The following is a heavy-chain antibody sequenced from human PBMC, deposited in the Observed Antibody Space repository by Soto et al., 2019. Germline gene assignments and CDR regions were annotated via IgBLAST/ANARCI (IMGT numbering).Heavy chain of an antibody. Sequence: QVQLVQSGAEVKKPGSSVKVSCKASGGTFSSYAISWVRQAPGQGLEWMGGIIPIFGTANYAQKFQGRVTITADESNGRAYREVSSLRSGDTAVYYCARDSVRGDQGWFDPWGQGTLVTVSS. CDR2: IIPIFGTA. CDR3: ARDSVRGDQGWFDP. CDR1: GGTFSSYA. V-gene: IGHV1-69*12. D-gene: IGHD3-10*01. J-gene: IGHJ5*02.